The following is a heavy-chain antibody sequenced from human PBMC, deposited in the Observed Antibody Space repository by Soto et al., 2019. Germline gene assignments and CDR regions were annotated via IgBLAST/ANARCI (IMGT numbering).Heavy chain of an antibody. CDR3: AGSLRLGYCSGGSCYHVNRGVDY. CDR2: INHSGST. Sequence: SETLSLTCAVYGGSFSGYYWSWIRQPPGKGLEWIGEINHSGSTNYNPSLKSRVTISVDTSKNQFSLKLSSVTAADTAVYYCAGSLRLGYCSGGSCYHVNRGVDYWGQGTLVTVSS. J-gene: IGHJ4*02. V-gene: IGHV4-34*01. CDR1: GGSFSGYY. D-gene: IGHD2-15*01.